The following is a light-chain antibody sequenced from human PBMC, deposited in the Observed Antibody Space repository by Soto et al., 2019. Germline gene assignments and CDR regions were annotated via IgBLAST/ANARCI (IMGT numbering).Light chain of an antibody. J-gene: IGKJ2*01. CDR3: QQYNKRPYT. V-gene: IGKV3-15*01. CDR1: QSVNSN. Sequence: EIVMTQSPATLSVSPGERATLSCRASQSVNSNLAWYQQKPGQAPRLLMSGSSTRATGIPARFSGSGSGKDFTLSISSLQSEDFAVYYCQQYNKRPYTFGQGTKLEI. CDR2: GSS.